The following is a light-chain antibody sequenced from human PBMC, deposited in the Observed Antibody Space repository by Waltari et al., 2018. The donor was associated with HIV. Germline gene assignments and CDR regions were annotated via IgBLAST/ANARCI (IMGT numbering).Light chain of an antibody. J-gene: IGKJ1*01. V-gene: IGKV4-1*01. Sequence: DIVMTQSPDSLAVSLGERATINCKSSQSVLYSPNNKNYLAWYQQRPGQPPKLLIYWAYIREYGVPDRFSGSGSGTDFTLTISSLQAEDVAVYYCQQCYSTPWTFGQGTKVEIK. CDR2: WAY. CDR1: QSVLYSPNNKNY. CDR3: QQCYSTPWT.